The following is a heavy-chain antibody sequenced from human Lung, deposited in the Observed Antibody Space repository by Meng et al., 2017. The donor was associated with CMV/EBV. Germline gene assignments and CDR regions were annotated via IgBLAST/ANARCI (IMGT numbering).Heavy chain of an antibody. Sequence: GGSLRLXCQGSGYSFASYWIGWVRQMPGKGLEWMGIIYPGDSDTRYSPSFEGQVTISADKSISTAYLQWSSLKASDTAMYYCTKSCGGDCYAQYYYYGMDVWGQGTXVNVSS. J-gene: IGHJ6*02. CDR3: TKSCGGDCYAQYYYYGMDV. V-gene: IGHV5-51*01. CDR2: IYPGDSDT. CDR1: GYSFASYW. D-gene: IGHD2-21*01.